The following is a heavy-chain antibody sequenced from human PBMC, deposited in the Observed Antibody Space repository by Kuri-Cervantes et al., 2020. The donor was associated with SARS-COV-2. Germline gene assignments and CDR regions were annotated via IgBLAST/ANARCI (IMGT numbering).Heavy chain of an antibody. Sequence: SETLSLICTVSGDSVNIYYWTWIRQPPGKGLEWIAYVSNTGSATYNPSLKGRVTMSLDTSKNQFSLKLRSVTAADTAVYYCARVINWFGPWGQGRQVTVSS. J-gene: IGHJ5*02. CDR1: GDSVNIYY. V-gene: IGHV4-59*02. CDR3: ARVINWFGP. CDR2: VSNTGSA.